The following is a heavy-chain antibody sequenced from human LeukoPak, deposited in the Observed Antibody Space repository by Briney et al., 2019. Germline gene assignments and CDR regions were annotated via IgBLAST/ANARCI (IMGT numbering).Heavy chain of an antibody. D-gene: IGHD2-8*01. J-gene: IGHJ4*02. CDR3: ASSLPGGGSVYFDY. CDR1: GFTFSSYG. V-gene: IGHV3-21*01. CDR2: ISSSSSYI. Sequence: GGSLRLSCAASGFTFSSYGMNWVRQAPGKGLEWVSSISSSSSYIYYADPVKGRFTISRDNAKNSLYLQMNSLRAEDTAVYYCASSLPGGGSVYFDYWGQGTLVTVSS.